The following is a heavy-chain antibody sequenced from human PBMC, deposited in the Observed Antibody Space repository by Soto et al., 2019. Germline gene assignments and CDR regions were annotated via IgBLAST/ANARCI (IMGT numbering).Heavy chain of an antibody. CDR1: GGSFSGYY. D-gene: IGHD2-15*01. CDR3: ARTDDSPRLYCSGGSCYSVFGMGWFDP. CDR2: INHSGST. Sequence: QVQLQQWGAGLLKPSETLSLTCAVYGGSFSGYYWSWIRQPPGKGLEWIGEINHSGSTNYNPSLKRRVTISVDTSKNQFSLKLSSVTAADTAVYYCARTDDSPRLYCSGGSCYSVFGMGWFDPWGQGTLVTVSS. J-gene: IGHJ5*02. V-gene: IGHV4-34*01.